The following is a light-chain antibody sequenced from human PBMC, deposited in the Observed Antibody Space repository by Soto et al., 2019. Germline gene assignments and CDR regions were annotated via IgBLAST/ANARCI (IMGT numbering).Light chain of an antibody. CDR1: SGNIGSYSL. V-gene: IGLV2-23*02. CDR3: CSYAGSVV. Sequence: QSALTQPASVSGSPGQSITISCTGNSGNIGSYSLVSWYQQYPGKVPKLIIYEVHKRTSGVSDRFSGSKSGATASLVISGLQPEDEADYYCCSYAGSVVFGGGTKLTVL. CDR2: EVH. J-gene: IGLJ2*01.